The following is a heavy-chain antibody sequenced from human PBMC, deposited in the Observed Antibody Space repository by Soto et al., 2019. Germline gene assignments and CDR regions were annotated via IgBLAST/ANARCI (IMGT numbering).Heavy chain of an antibody. CDR1: GFTFGDYA. V-gene: IGHV3-49*03. J-gene: IGHJ6*02. CDR3: TRVPDYRNYVYDGMDV. D-gene: IGHD4-4*01. Sequence: PGGSLRLSCTASGFTFGDYAMSWFRQAPGKGLEWVGFIRRKAYGGTTEYAASVKGRFSISRDDSKSIAYLQMNSLRTEDTAVYYCTRVPDYRNYVYDGMDVWGQGTTVTVSS. CDR2: IRRKAYGGTT.